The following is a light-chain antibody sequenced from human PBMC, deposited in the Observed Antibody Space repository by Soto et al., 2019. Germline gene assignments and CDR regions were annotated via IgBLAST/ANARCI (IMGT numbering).Light chain of an antibody. CDR1: SSDVGGAYTY. CDR2: EVS. CDR3: SSYISSSTRGVA. J-gene: IGLJ1*01. V-gene: IGLV2-14*01. Sequence: QSALTQPASVSGSPGQSITISCTGTSSDVGGAYTYVSWYQQHPGKAPKLILYEVSNRPSGFSNRFSGSKSDNTASLTISGLQADDEADYYCSSYISSSTRGVAFGTGTKVTVL.